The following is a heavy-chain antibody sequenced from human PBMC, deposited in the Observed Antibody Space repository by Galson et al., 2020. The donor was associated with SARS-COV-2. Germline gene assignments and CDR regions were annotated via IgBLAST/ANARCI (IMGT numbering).Heavy chain of an antibody. CDR1: GYTFTSYW. J-gene: IGHJ4*02. CDR3: ARHRVPGEGGLDY. V-gene: IGHV5-51*01. Sequence: GESLKISCQVSGYTFTSYWVGWVRPKPGKGLKWMGIIYPDDSDTRYGPSFQGHVSFSADKPIGIAYLQWSSLKASDTAMYYCARHRVPGEGGLDYWGQGTLVTVSS. CDR2: IYPDDSDT. D-gene: IGHD3-16*01.